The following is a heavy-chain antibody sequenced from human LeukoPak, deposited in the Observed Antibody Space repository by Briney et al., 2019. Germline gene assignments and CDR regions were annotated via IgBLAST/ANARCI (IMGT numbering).Heavy chain of an antibody. D-gene: IGHD5-18*01. Sequence: GGSLRLSCAASGFTFSNYWMSWVRQAPGKGLEWVANIKEDGSEKYYVDSVKGRFTISRDNAKKSLYLQMNSLRAEDTAVYYCARGPFKRDTAMAQPFDYWGQGTLVTVSS. J-gene: IGHJ4*02. CDR1: GFTFSNYW. V-gene: IGHV3-7*01. CDR2: IKEDGSEK. CDR3: ARGPFKRDTAMAQPFDY.